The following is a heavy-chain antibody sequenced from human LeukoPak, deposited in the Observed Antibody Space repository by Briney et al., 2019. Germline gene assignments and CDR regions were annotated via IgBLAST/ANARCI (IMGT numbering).Heavy chain of an antibody. Sequence: SETLSLTCTVSGGSISSYYWNWIRQPAGKGLEWIGRIYTSGSTNYNPSLKSRVTMSVDTSKNQFSLNLISVTAADTAVYYCARDLTDYYELDYWGQGTLVTVSS. CDR2: IYTSGST. J-gene: IGHJ4*02. CDR1: GGSISSYY. V-gene: IGHV4-4*07. CDR3: ARDLTDYYELDY. D-gene: IGHD3-22*01.